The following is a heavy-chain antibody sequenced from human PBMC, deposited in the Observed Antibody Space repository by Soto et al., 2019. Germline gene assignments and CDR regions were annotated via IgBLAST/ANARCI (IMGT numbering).Heavy chain of an antibody. CDR1: GFTFSSYS. V-gene: IGHV3-74*03. J-gene: IGHJ4*02. D-gene: IGHD6-19*01. CDR3: AKAGYTGDWEERPFDY. Sequence: EVQLVESGGGLVKPGGSLRLSCAASGFTFSSYSRNWVRQAPGKGRVWVSRINSDGRSTTYVDSVKGRFTTSRDNAKNTLYLEMNSLSVEDTAVYYCAKAGYTGDWEERPFDYWGQGTLVSVSS. CDR2: INSDGRST.